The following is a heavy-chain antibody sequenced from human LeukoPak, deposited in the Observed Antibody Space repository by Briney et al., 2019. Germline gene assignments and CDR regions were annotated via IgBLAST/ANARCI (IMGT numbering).Heavy chain of an antibody. CDR1: GYTFTDYY. D-gene: IGHD1-1*01. CDR3: ARRGDWNHHDF. J-gene: IGHJ4*02. V-gene: IGHV1-2*02. Sequence: ASVKVSCKASGYTFTDYYMHWVRQAPGQGLERMGWINPKSGGTNYAQKFQGRVTMTRDTSISTAYMELSSLRSDDTAVYYCARRGDWNHHDFWGQGTLVTVSS. CDR2: INPKSGGT.